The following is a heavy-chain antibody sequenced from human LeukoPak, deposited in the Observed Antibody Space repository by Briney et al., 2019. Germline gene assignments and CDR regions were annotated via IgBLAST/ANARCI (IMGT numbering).Heavy chain of an antibody. CDR3: ATYSNWVAGDV. CDR2: IKEDGSQK. D-gene: IGHD7-27*01. V-gene: IGHV3-7*01. CDR1: GSTFSESW. J-gene: IGHJ6*02. Sequence: PGGSLRLSCVTSGSTFSESWMSWVRQAPGKGLEWVADIKEDGSQKDYVYSVKGRFTISRDNAKNSLYLQMDSLRAEDTAVYYCATYSNWVAGDVWGQGTTVSVSS.